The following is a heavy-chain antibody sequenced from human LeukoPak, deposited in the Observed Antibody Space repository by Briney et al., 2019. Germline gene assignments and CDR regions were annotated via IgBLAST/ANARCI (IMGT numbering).Heavy chain of an antibody. Sequence: PGGSLRLSCAASGFTFDDYAMHWVGQAPGKGLEGVSGISWNSGSIGYADSVKGRFTISRDNAKNSLYLQMNSLRAEDMALYYCATGDRGGLRGAFDIWGQGTMVTVSS. V-gene: IGHV3-9*03. D-gene: IGHD3-16*01. CDR2: ISWNSGSI. CDR1: GFTFDDYA. J-gene: IGHJ3*02. CDR3: ATGDRGGLRGAFDI.